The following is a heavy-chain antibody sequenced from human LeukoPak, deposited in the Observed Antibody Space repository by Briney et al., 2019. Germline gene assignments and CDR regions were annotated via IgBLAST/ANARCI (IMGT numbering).Heavy chain of an antibody. Sequence: PSETLSLTCAVYGGSFSGYYWSWIRKPPGKGLEWIGYIYYSGSTNYNPSLKSRVTISVDTSKNQFSLKLSSVTAADTAVYYCASTKRSSGWYWYFDLWGRGTLVTVSS. D-gene: IGHD6-19*01. J-gene: IGHJ2*01. CDR3: ASTKRSSGWYWYFDL. V-gene: IGHV4-59*01. CDR2: IYYSGST. CDR1: GGSFSGYY.